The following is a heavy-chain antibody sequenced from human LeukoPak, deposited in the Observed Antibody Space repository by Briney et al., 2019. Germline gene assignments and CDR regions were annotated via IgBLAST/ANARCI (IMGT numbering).Heavy chain of an antibody. CDR1: GFTVSSNY. CDR2: IYYSGST. D-gene: IGHD6-13*01. V-gene: IGHV4-59*06. Sequence: GSLRLSCAASGFTVSSNYMSWVRQAPGKGLEWIGYIYYSGSTYYNPSLKSRVTISVDTSKNQFSLKLSSVTAADTAVYYCARSHSSSWSPPYFDYWGQGTLVTVSS. CDR3: ARSHSSSWSPPYFDY. J-gene: IGHJ4*02.